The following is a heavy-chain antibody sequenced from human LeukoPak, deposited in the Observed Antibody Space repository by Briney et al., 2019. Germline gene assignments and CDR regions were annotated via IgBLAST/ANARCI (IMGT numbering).Heavy chain of an antibody. CDR2: ISGSGGST. J-gene: IGHJ6*03. CDR3: AKASRFGYSYGPREYFYYMDV. V-gene: IGHV3-23*01. Sequence: GGSLRLSCAASGFTFTSFGMSWVRQAPGKGLEWVSTISGSGGSTYYADSVKGRFTISRDNSKNTLYLQMNTLRAEDTAVYYCAKASRFGYSYGPREYFYYMDVWGKGTTVTISS. D-gene: IGHD5-18*01. CDR1: GFTFTSFG.